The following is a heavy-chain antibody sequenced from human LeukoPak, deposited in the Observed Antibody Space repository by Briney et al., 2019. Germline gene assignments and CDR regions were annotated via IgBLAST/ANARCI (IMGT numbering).Heavy chain of an antibody. D-gene: IGHD3-22*01. J-gene: IGHJ4*02. Sequence: ASVKVSCKASGYTFTGYYMHWVRQAPGQGLEWMGWINPNSGGTNYAQKFQGRVTMTRDTSISTAYMELSRLRSDDTAVYYCATASYDSSGYYYRAFDYWGQGTLVTVSS. CDR2: INPNSGGT. V-gene: IGHV1-2*02. CDR3: ATASYDSSGYYYRAFDY. CDR1: GYTFTGYY.